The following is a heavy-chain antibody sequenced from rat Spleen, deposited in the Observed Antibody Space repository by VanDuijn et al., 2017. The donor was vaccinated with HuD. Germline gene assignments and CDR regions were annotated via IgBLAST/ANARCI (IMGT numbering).Heavy chain of an antibody. CDR3: ARGAAGDYYVLDA. V-gene: IGHV5-29*01. Sequence: EVQLVESGGGLVQPGRSLKLSCAASGFTFSNYDMAWVRQAPTKGLEWVATISYDGSSTYCRDSVKGRFTTSRDNAKSTLYLQMDSLRSEDTATYYCARGAAGDYYVLDAWGQGASVTVSS. CDR2: ISYDGSST. J-gene: IGHJ4*01. D-gene: IGHD1-2*01. CDR1: GFTFSNYD.